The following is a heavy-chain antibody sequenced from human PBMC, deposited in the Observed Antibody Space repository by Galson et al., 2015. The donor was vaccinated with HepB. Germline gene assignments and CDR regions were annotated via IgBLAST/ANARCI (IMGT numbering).Heavy chain of an antibody. CDR2: INPSGGST. CDR1: GSTFTSYY. D-gene: IGHD6-13*01. V-gene: IGHV1-46*03. J-gene: IGHJ4*02. CDR3: ARDAIAAAGKGYYFDY. Sequence: SVTVSCKASGSTFTSYYMHWVRQAPGQGLEWMGIINPSGGSTSYAQKFQGRVTMTRDTSTSTVYMELSSLRSEDTAVYYCARDAIAAAGKGYYFDYWGQGTLVAVSS.